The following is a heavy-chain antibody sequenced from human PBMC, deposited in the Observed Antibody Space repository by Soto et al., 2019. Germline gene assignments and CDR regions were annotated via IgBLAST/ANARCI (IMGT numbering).Heavy chain of an antibody. Sequence: QVQLVQSGAEVKKPGSSVKVSCKASGGTFSSYAISWVRQAPGQGLEWMGGIIPIFGTANYAQEFQGRVTITADETTSTAYMELSSLRSEDTAVYYCARHVPAAGYYYGMDAWGQGTTVTVSS. CDR3: ARHVPAAGYYYGMDA. V-gene: IGHV1-69*12. J-gene: IGHJ6*02. D-gene: IGHD2-2*01. CDR2: IIPIFGTA. CDR1: GGTFSSYA.